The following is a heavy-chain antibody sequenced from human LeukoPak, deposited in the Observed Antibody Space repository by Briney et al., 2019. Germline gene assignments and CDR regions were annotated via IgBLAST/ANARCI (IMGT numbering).Heavy chain of an antibody. CDR1: GYTFTGYY. CDR2: INPSSGDT. CDR3: AREYFDNSGPRWFDP. Sequence: GASVKVSCKASGYTFTGYYMHWVRQAPGQGLEWMGWINPSSGDTAYAQRFQGRVTMTWDTSITTAYMELSRLRSDDTAEYYCAREYFDNSGPRWFDPWGQGTQVTVSS. V-gene: IGHV1-2*02. J-gene: IGHJ5*02. D-gene: IGHD3-22*01.